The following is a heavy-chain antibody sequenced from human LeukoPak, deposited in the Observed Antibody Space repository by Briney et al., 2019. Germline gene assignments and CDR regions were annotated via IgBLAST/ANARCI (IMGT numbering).Heavy chain of an antibody. J-gene: IGHJ5*01. CDR1: GFTFSTYG. V-gene: IGHV3-23*01. Sequence: GGSLRLSCAASGFTFSTYGMNWVRQAPGKGLEWVSSVSGATGNSYYVGSVKGRFTISRDDSKNTLYLQMNSLRVEDTAVYYCATGGSEYRSDWFDSWGQGTLVNVAS. CDR2: VSGATGNS. CDR3: ATGGSEYRSDWFDS. D-gene: IGHD5-18*01.